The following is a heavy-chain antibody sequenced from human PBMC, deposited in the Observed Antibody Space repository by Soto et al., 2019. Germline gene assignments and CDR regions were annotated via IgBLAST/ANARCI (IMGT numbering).Heavy chain of an antibody. V-gene: IGHV3-23*01. CDR1: GLTFSYYS. CDR3: AKRTPSGSLQPFDY. Sequence: GGSLRLSCAVSGLTFSYYSMNWVRQAPGKGLEWVSGISGGSGSTYYADSVKGRFTISRDNSKNTLYLQMNSLRAEDTAVYYCAKRTPSGSLQPFDYWGQGTLVTVS. D-gene: IGHD3-10*01. CDR2: ISGGSGST. J-gene: IGHJ4*02.